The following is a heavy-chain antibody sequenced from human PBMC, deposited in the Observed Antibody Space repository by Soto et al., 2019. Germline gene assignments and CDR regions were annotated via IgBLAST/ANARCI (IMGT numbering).Heavy chain of an antibody. CDR2: ISSSGSTI. J-gene: IGHJ4*02. CDR3: ARRPKKNWLTFDY. Sequence: PGGSLRLSCAASGFTFSSYEMNWVRQAPGKGLEWVSYISSSGSTIYYADSVKGRFTISRDNAKNSLYLQMNSLRAEDTAVYYCARRPKKNWLTFDYWGQGTLVTVSS. CDR1: GFTFSSYE. D-gene: IGHD3-22*01. V-gene: IGHV3-48*03.